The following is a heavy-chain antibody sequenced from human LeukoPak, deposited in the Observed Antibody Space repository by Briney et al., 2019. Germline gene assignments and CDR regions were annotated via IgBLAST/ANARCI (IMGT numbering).Heavy chain of an antibody. CDR2: IYHSGST. J-gene: IGHJ4*02. V-gene: IGHV4-4*02. CDR1: GGSISSSNW. Sequence: SGTLSLTCAVSGGSISSSNWWSWVRQPPGKGLEWIGEIYHSGSTNYNPSLKSRVTISVDKSKNQFSLKLSSVTAADTAVYYCARESYDSSGYYPFDYWGQGTLVTVSS. CDR3: ARESYDSSGYYPFDY. D-gene: IGHD3-22*01.